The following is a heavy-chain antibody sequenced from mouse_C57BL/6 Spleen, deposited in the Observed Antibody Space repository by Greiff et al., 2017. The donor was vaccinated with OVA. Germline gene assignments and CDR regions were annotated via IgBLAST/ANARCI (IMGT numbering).Heavy chain of an antibody. V-gene: IGHV1-69*01. CDR3: ARSGDYRRAWFAY. D-gene: IGHD2-4*01. J-gene: IGHJ3*01. CDR2: IDPSDSYT. Sequence: VQLQQSGAELVMPGASVKLSCKASGYTFTSYWMHWVKQRPGQGLEWIGEIDPSDSYTNYNQKFKGKSTLTVDKSSSTAYMQLSSLTSEDSAVYYCARSGDYRRAWFAYWGQGTLVTVSA. CDR1: GYTFTSYW.